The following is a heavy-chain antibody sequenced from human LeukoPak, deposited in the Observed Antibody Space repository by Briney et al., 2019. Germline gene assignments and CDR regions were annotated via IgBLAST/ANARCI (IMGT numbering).Heavy chain of an antibody. CDR3: ARDHIRGSYYHDY. V-gene: IGHV3-48*03. J-gene: IGHJ4*02. CDR1: GFTFSSYE. CDR2: ISTSGSTK. D-gene: IGHD1-26*01. Sequence: PGGSLRLSCAASGFTFSSYEMNWVRQAPGKGLEWVSYISTSGSTKYYADSVKGRFTISRDNAKNSLYLQMNSLRAEDTAVYYCARDHIRGSYYHDYWGQGTLVTVSS.